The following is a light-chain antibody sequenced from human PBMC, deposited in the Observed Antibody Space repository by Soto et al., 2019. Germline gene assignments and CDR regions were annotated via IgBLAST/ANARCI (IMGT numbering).Light chain of an antibody. Sequence: EIVLTQSPGTLSLSPGERATLSCRASQSVSILLAWYQQKPGQAPRLPIHGATTRATGIPARFSGSGSGTEFTLTIRSMPSEDFAVYSCQQYNNWPRTFGQGTKVDIK. V-gene: IGKV3-15*01. CDR1: QSVSIL. CDR3: QQYNNWPRT. J-gene: IGKJ1*01. CDR2: GAT.